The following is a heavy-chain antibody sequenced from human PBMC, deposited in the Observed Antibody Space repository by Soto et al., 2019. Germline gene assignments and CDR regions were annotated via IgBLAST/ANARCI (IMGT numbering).Heavy chain of an antibody. CDR3: ARDTHPFYYCYGMDV. CDR2: IWYDGSNK. CDR1: GFTFSSYG. V-gene: IGHV3-33*01. Sequence: GGSLRLSCAASGFTFSSYGMHWVRQAPGKGLEWVAVIWYDGSNKYYADSVKGRFTISRDNSKNTLYLQMNSLRAEDTAVYYCARDTHPFYYCYGMDVWGQGTTVTVSS. J-gene: IGHJ6*02.